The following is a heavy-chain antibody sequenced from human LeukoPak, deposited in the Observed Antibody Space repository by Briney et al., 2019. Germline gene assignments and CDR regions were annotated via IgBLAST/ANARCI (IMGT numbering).Heavy chain of an antibody. Sequence: GGSLRLSCVASGFAFSSHWMTWVRQAPGKDLEWVANIKEDGSDKNYVDSLKGRFTISRDNAKNSLFLQMNSLRAEDTAVYYCARGARQPENWGQGTLVTVSS. CDR3: ARGARQPEN. CDR1: GFAFSSHW. V-gene: IGHV3-7*01. CDR2: IKEDGSDK. D-gene: IGHD6-6*01. J-gene: IGHJ4*02.